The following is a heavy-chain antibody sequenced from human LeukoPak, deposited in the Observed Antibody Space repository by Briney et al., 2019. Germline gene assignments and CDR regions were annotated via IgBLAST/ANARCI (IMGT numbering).Heavy chain of an antibody. J-gene: IGHJ4*02. CDR2: INPNSGGT. Sequence: GASVKVSCKASGYTFTDYYMHWVRQAPGQGLEWMGWINPNSGGTNYAQKFQGRVTMTRDTSISTAYMELSRLRSDDTAVYYCARVANGDYAVYCFDYWGQGTLVTVSS. CDR3: ARVANGDYAVYCFDY. D-gene: IGHD4-17*01. V-gene: IGHV1-2*02. CDR1: GYTFTDYY.